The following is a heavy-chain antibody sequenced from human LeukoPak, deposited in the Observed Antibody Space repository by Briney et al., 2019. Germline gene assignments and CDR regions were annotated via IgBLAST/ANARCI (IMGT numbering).Heavy chain of an antibody. D-gene: IGHD4-11*01. CDR3: AKDLTTLFLASDV. CDR2: ISNDGDNK. CDR1: GFTFSADG. Sequence: TGGSLRLSCAVSGFTFSADGMQWGREAPGKGVEGGAVISNDGDNKYYANSVKGRFTISRDSSKNTLYLQMNSLRPEDTAVYSCAKDLTTLFLASDVWGLGTMVTVSS. V-gene: IGHV3-30*18. J-gene: IGHJ3*01.